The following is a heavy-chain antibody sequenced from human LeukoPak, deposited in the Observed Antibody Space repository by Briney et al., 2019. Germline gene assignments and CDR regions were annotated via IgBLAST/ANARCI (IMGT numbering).Heavy chain of an antibody. J-gene: IGHJ4*02. CDR1: GGPISGYS. CDR2: IYSSGIT. D-gene: IGHD3-16*01. V-gene: IGHV4-4*07. CDR3: ARGPAFTYFYS. Sequence: SSETLSLTCSVSGGPISGYSWGWIRQPAGKRLECLGRIYSSGITAYSPSLKSRVTMSVDPSKNQIALRLNSVAAADTGVYYCARGPAFTYFYSWGQGILGTVSS.